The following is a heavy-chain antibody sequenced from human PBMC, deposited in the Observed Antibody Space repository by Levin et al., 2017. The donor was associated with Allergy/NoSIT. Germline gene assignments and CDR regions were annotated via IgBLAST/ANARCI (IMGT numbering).Heavy chain of an antibody. CDR2: ISRGGNNQ. Sequence: GGSLRLSCAATGFAFSSYSMNWVRQAPGKGLEWVSAISRGGNNQYYADSVKGRFTISRDDAKSSLYLQMNSLRAEDTAVYYCARGSVTGNHYYNGLDVWSQGTTVTVSS. V-gene: IGHV3-21*01. D-gene: IGHD2-8*02. J-gene: IGHJ6*02. CDR1: GFAFSSYS. CDR3: ARGSVTGNHYYNGLDV.